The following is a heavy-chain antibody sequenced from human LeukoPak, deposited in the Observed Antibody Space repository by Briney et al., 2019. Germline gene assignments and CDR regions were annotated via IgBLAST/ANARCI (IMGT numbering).Heavy chain of an antibody. V-gene: IGHV1-46*01. CDR1: GYTFTSYY. Sequence: ASVKVSCKASGYTFTSYYMHWVRQAPGQGLEWMGIINPSGGSTSYAQKFQGRVTMTRDTSTSTVYMELSSLRSVYTAVYYWARDLRDYDILTGYYYGSRDYYGMYVWGRGTTVTVSS. CDR3: ARDLRDYDILTGYYYGSRDYYGMYV. J-gene: IGHJ6*02. D-gene: IGHD3-9*01. CDR2: INPSGGST.